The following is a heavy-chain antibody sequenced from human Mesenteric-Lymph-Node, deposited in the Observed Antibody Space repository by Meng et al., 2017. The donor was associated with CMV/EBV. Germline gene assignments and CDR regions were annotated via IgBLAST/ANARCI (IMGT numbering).Heavy chain of an antibody. V-gene: IGHV3-30-3*01. CDR2: ISYDGSNK. CDR1: GFTFSSYT. CDR3: AIPGGGDY. D-gene: IGHD1-1*01. J-gene: IGHJ4*02. Sequence: GESLKISCAASGFTFSSYTMHWVRQAPGKGLEWVAVISYDGSNKYYADSVKGRFTISRDNSKNTLYLQMNSLRAEDTAVYYCAIPGGGDYWGQGTLVTVSS.